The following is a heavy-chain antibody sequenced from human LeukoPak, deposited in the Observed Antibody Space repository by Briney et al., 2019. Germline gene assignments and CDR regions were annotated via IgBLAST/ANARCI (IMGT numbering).Heavy chain of an antibody. CDR1: GGTFSSYA. Sequence: SVKVSCKASGGTFSSYAISWVRQAPGQGLEWMGRIIPIFGIANYAQKFQGRVTITADKSTSTAYMELSSLRSEDTAVYYCARSLQYYDIPSYYFDYWGQGTLVTVSS. V-gene: IGHV1-69*04. J-gene: IGHJ4*02. CDR3: ARSLQYYDIPSYYFDY. D-gene: IGHD3-9*01. CDR2: IIPIFGIA.